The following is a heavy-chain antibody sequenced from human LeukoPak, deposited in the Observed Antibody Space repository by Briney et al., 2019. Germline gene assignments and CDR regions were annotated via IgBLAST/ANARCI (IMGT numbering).Heavy chain of an antibody. D-gene: IGHD3-22*01. V-gene: IGHV3-15*01. CDR3: TTDLGGYYYFDY. Sequence: PGGSLRLSCAASGFSFSNAWMSWVRQPPGRGLEWVGHIKSKTDGETTDYAAPVKGRFTISRDDSKHTLYLQMNSLKTEDTAVYYCTTDLGGYYYFDYWGQGTLVTVSS. CDR2: IKSKTDGETT. J-gene: IGHJ4*02. CDR1: GFSFSNAW.